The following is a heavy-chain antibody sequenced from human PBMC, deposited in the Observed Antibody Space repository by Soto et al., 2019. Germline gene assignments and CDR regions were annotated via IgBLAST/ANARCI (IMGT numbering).Heavy chain of an antibody. J-gene: IGHJ6*04. CDR2: ISYDGSNK. V-gene: IGHV3-30*18. D-gene: IGHD1-26*01. CDR3: AKALGGTGYGMDV. Sequence: QVLLVESGGGVVQPGRSLRVSCAASRFTFSNFGIHWVRQAPGKGLEWVALISYDGSNKYYADSVKGRFIISRDNSKNTLYLQMNSLRAEDTAIYYCAKALGGTGYGMDVWGKGTTVTVSS. CDR1: RFTFSNFG.